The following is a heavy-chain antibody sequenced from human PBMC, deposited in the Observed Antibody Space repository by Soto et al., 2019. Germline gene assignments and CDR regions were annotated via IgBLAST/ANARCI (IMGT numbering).Heavy chain of an antibody. D-gene: IGHD3-9*01. CDR1: GDSISSYD. CDR2: IYYSGST. Sequence: PSERLSLTCTVSGDSISSYDWSWIRQTPGKGLEWIGYIYYSGSTNYNPSLKSRVTISVDTSKNQFSLNLSSVTAADTAVYYCARGGLRYFDWWFDYWGQGTLVTVSS. J-gene: IGHJ4*02. CDR3: ARGGLRYFDWWFDY. V-gene: IGHV4-59*08.